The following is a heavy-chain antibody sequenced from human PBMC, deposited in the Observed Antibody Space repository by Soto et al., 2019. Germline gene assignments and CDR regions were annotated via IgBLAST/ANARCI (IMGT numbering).Heavy chain of an antibody. D-gene: IGHD4-17*01. V-gene: IGHV3-30-3*01. CDR3: ARDRKLRDYPHFDY. CDR2: ISYDGSNK. J-gene: IGHJ4*02. CDR1: GFTFSSYA. Sequence: GGSLRLSCAASGFTFSSYAMHWVRQAPGKGLEWVAVISYDGSNKYYADSVKGRFTISRDNSKNTLYLQMNSLRAEDTAVYYCARDRKLRDYPHFDYWGQGTLVTVSS.